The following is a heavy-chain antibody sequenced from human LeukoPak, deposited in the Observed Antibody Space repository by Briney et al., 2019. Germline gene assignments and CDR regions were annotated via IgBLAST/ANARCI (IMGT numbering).Heavy chain of an antibody. D-gene: IGHD3-22*01. J-gene: IGHJ4*02. CDR2: IKEDETKK. CDR1: AFNFSNYW. CDR3: ARDYYDSSNYYFTSLYYFDY. V-gene: IGHV3-7*01. Sequence: GGSLRLSCAASAFNFSNYWMAWVRQAPGKGPEWVANIKEDETKKNYVDSVRGRFTISRDNAKNSLYLQMNSLRAEDTAVYYCARDYYDSSNYYFTSLYYFDYWGQGTLVTVSS.